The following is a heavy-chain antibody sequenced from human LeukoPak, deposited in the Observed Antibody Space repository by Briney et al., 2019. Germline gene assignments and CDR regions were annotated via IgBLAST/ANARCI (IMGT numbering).Heavy chain of an antibody. CDR1: GFTFSSYA. CDR2: ISGGGDST. D-gene: IGHD6-13*01. J-gene: IGHJ4*02. V-gene: IGHV3-23*01. Sequence: PGGSLRLSCAASGFTFSSYAMSWVRQAPGKGLEWVSAISGGGDSTYYADSVKGRFTISRDNSKNTLYLQVNSLRAEDTAIYYCAKKGSSWSYYFDYWGQGTLVTVSS. CDR3: AKKGSSWSYYFDY.